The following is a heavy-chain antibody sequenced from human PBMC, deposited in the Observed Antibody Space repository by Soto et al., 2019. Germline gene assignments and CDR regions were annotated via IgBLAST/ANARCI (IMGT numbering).Heavy chain of an antibody. D-gene: IGHD2-15*01. CDR1: GASISSFNW. J-gene: IGHJ4*02. Sequence: QVQLQESGPRLVKPSGTLSLTCAVSGASISSFNWWPWVRGPPGKGLVWIGEIYHTGSTKYNPPLKSRVTTEPDKSNNQLTPNLRSVTAADTAVYYCAALPPRIVVVVLPIPTWGQGTLVTVSS. V-gene: IGHV4-4*02. CDR2: IYHTGST. CDR3: AALPPRIVVVVLPIPT.